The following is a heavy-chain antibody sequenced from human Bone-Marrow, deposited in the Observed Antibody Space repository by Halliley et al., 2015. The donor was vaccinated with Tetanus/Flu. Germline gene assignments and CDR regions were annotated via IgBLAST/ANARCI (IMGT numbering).Heavy chain of an antibody. CDR1: GGSITDYY. CDR3: ARDNGIAVAEFDY. Sequence: LRLSCTVSGGSITDYYWSWIRQPPGKGLEWIGYIYSSGNTDSNPSLKSRVAISIDTSKKQFSLKVRSVTAADTAVYYCARDNGIAVAEFDYWGQGTLVTVSS. J-gene: IGHJ4*02. D-gene: IGHD6-19*01. CDR2: IYSSGNT. V-gene: IGHV4-59*01.